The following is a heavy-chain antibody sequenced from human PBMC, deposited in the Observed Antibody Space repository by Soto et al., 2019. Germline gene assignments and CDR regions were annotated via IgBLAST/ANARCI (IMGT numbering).Heavy chain of an antibody. CDR3: ARDGPWVTNKTAQYYFDY. Sequence: ASVKVSCKASGYTFTSYYMHWVRQAPGQGLEWMGIINPSGGSTSYAQKFQGRVTMTRDTSTSTVYMELSSLRSEDTAVYYCARDGPWVTNKTAQYYFDYWGQGTLVTVSS. D-gene: IGHD4-17*01. CDR1: GYTFTSYY. V-gene: IGHV1-46*01. J-gene: IGHJ4*02. CDR2: INPSGGST.